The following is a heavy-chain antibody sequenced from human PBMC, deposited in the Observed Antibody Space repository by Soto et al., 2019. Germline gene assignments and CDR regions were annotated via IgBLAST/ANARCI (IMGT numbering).Heavy chain of an antibody. D-gene: IGHD2-21*02. Sequence: SETLSLTCAVSGGSISSGGYYWSWIRQHPGKGLEWIGYIYYSGSTYYNPSLKSRVTISVDTSKNQFSLKLSSVTAADTAVYYCARDLTAGGYFDYWGQGTLVTVSS. V-gene: IGHV4-31*11. CDR1: GGSISSGGYY. CDR3: ARDLTAGGYFDY. CDR2: IYYSGST. J-gene: IGHJ4*02.